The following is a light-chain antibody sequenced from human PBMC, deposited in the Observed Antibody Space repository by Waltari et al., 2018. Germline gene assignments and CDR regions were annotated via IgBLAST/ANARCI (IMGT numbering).Light chain of an antibody. Sequence: AIRMTQSPSSLSASIGDRVTISCRASQGVSTYLAWYQQKPGKAPSLVIHAASTLQSGVPSRFSGSGTGTDFTLTITCLQSEDFATYYCQQYHDYPWTFGQGTKVDI. V-gene: IGKV1-8*01. CDR3: QQYHDYPWT. J-gene: IGKJ1*01. CDR1: QGVSTY. CDR2: AAS.